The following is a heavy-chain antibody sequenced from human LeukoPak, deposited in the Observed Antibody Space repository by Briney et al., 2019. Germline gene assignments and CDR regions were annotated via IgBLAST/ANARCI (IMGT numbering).Heavy chain of an antibody. Sequence: SETLSLTCTVSGGSISSYYWSWIRQPPGKGLEWIGYIYYSGSTYYNPSLKSRVTISVDTSKNQFSLKLSSVTAADTAVYYCAGGLYYDYVWGSYRSDGWFDPWGQGTLVTVSS. CDR3: AGGLYYDYVWGSYRSDGWFDP. CDR1: GGSISSYY. J-gene: IGHJ5*02. CDR2: IYYSGST. D-gene: IGHD3-16*02. V-gene: IGHV4-59*08.